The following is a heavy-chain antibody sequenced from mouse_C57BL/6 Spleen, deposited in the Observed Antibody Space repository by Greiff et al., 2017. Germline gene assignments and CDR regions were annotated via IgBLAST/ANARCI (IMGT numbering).Heavy chain of an antibody. V-gene: IGHV1-59*01. J-gene: IGHJ2*01. D-gene: IGHD2-13*01. CDR3: ARTGYDYCGRDFDY. Sequence: QVQLQQPGAELVRPGTSVKLSCKASGYTFTSYWMHWVKQRPGQGLEWIGVIDPSDSYTNYNQKFKGKATLTVDKSSSTAYMQVSSLTSEDSAIYYCARTGYDYCGRDFDYWGQGTTLTVSS. CDR2: IDPSDSYT. CDR1: GYTFTSYW.